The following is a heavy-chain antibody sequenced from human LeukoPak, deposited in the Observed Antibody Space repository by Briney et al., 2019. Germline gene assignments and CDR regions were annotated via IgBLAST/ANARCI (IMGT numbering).Heavy chain of an antibody. J-gene: IGHJ4*02. D-gene: IGHD3-10*01. CDR1: GGSISPYY. Sequence: PSETLSLTCTVSGGSISPYYWSWIRQPPGKGLEWIGYIYYSGSTNYNPSLKSRVTISVDTSKNQFSLKLSSVTAADTAVYYCARATYYGKSDYWGQGTRVTVSS. V-gene: IGHV4-59*01. CDR2: IYYSGST. CDR3: ARATYYGKSDY.